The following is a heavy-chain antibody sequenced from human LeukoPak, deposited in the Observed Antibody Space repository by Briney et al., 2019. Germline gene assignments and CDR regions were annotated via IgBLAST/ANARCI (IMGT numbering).Heavy chain of an antibody. CDR2: ISGSGGST. V-gene: IGHV3-23*01. J-gene: IGHJ4*02. CDR3: ARGTPFYYDSSGRFDY. D-gene: IGHD3-22*01. CDR1: GFTFSSYA. Sequence: GGSLRLSCAASGFTFSSYAMSWVRQAPGKGLEWVSAISGSGGSTYYADSVKGRFTISRDNSKNTLYLQMNSLRAEDTAVYYCARGTPFYYDSSGRFDYWGQGTLVTVSS.